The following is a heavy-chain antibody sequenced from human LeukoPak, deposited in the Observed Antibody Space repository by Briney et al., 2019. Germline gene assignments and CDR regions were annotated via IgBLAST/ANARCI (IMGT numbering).Heavy chain of an antibody. Sequence: SETLSLTCSVSGGSINNYYWIWIRQPPGKGLEWIAYVYYTGSTNYNPSLESRATISVDSSENKFYLKLNSVTAADTAVYYCARHDYGSGRSEPRWFDPWGLGTLVTVSS. V-gene: IGHV4-59*08. CDR1: GGSINNYY. J-gene: IGHJ5*02. CDR2: VYYTGST. CDR3: ARHDYGSGRSEPRWFDP. D-gene: IGHD3-10*01.